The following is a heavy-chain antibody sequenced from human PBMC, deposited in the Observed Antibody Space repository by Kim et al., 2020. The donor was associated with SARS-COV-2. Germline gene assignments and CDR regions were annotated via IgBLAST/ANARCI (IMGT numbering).Heavy chain of an antibody. Sequence: ASVKVSCKASGYTFTSYAMHWVRQAPGQRLEWMGWINAGNGNTKYSQKFQGRVTITRDTSASTAYMELSSLRSEDTAVYYCARDSRGVATGLPGHWGQGTTVTVSS. J-gene: IGHJ6*02. CDR2: INAGNGNT. CDR3: ARDSRGVATGLPGH. CDR1: GYTFTSYA. D-gene: IGHD5-12*01. V-gene: IGHV1-3*01.